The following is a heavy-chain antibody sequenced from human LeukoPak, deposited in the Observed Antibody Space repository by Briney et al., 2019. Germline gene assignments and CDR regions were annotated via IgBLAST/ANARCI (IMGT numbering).Heavy chain of an antibody. V-gene: IGHV1-2*02. Sequence: ASVKVSCKASGYTFTGYYMHWVRQAPGQGLEWMGWINPNSGGTNYAQKFQGRVTMTRDTSISTAYMELNRLRSDDTAVYYCARDLLGGYSPYYFDYWGQGTLVTVSS. J-gene: IGHJ4*02. CDR1: GYTFTGYY. CDR2: INPNSGGT. D-gene: IGHD5-12*01. CDR3: ARDLLGGYSPYYFDY.